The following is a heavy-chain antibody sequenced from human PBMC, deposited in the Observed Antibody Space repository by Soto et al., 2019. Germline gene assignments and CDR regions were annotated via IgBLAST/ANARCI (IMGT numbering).Heavy chain of an antibody. Sequence: EVQLVESGGGLVKPGGALRLSCVASGLTFSQASLNWVRQAPGKGLEWVGRIKRKSHGGTIDYAAPVKGRFTISRDDSKITLDQQMNSLKTEDTGVYYCTWREGLRSDYWGQGTLVTVSS. V-gene: IGHV3-15*01. J-gene: IGHJ4*02. CDR3: TWREGLRSDY. CDR1: GLTFSQAS. D-gene: IGHD4-17*01. CDR2: IKRKSHGGTI.